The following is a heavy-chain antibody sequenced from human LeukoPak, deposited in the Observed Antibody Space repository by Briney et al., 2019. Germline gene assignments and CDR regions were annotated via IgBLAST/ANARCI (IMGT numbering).Heavy chain of an antibody. CDR1: GFTVSSNY. CDR2: IYSGGST. D-gene: IGHD2-8*02. Sequence: PGGSLRLSCAASGFTVSSNYMGWVRQAPGKGLEWVSVIYSGGSTYYADSVKGRFTISRDNSKNTLYLQMNSLRAEDAAVYYCARDYCTGGVCYAVGAFDIWGQGTMVTVSS. V-gene: IGHV3-53*01. J-gene: IGHJ3*02. CDR3: ARDYCTGGVCYAVGAFDI.